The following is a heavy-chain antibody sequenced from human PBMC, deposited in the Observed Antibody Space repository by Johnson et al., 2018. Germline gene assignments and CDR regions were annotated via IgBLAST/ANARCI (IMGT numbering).Heavy chain of an antibody. CDR2: IWYDGSNK. CDR1: GFTFSSYG. J-gene: IGHJ6*02. CDR3: ARDPAIGVAIALYGMDV. Sequence: QVQLVQSGGGVVQPGRSLRLSCAASGFTFSSYGMHWVRQAPGKGLEWVAFIWYDGSNKYYADSVKGRFTISRDNSTNTLYLQMNSLRAEDTAVYYCARDPAIGVAIALYGMDVWGQGTTVTVSS. D-gene: IGHD3-3*01. V-gene: IGHV3-33*01.